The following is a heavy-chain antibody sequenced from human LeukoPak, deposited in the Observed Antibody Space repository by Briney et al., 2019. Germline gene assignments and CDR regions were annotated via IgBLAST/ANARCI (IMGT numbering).Heavy chain of an antibody. D-gene: IGHD6-25*01. CDR2: IDSTGAYT. V-gene: IGHV3-23*01. J-gene: IGHJ4*02. CDR1: GFTFSSYA. CDR3: AKGSAAGRPYYFDY. Sequence: TGGSLRLSCAASGFTFSSYAMSWVRQVPGKGLEWVSAIDSTGAYTWYADSVKGRFTISKDSSKTILYLQMNSLRAEDAAVYFCAKGSAAGRPYYFDYWGQGTLVTVSS.